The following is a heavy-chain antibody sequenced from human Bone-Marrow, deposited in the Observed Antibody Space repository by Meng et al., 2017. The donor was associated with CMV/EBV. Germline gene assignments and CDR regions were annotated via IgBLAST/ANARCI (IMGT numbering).Heavy chain of an antibody. CDR2: IYSCGST. J-gene: IGHJ5*02. CDR1: GFTVSSNY. CDR3: ARLTILKDDWFEP. D-gene: IGHD3-3*01. V-gene: IGHV3-53*01. Sequence: GESLTISCAASGFTVSSNYMSWVRQAPGKGLEWVSVIYSCGSTYYADSVKGRFPISRDNSKNTLYPPMNSLRAEDTAVYYCARLTILKDDWFEPWGQGNLVTVSS.